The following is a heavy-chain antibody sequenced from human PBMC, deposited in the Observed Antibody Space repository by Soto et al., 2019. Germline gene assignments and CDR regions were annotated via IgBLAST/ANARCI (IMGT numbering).Heavy chain of an antibody. CDR3: ARDLPHNWFDP. CDR1: GLTFSGYW. CDR2: ISNDGSET. J-gene: IGHJ5*02. V-gene: IGHV3-74*01. Sequence: GSLRLSCAASGLTFSGYWMHWVRQAPGKGLVWISRISNDGSETIYADSVKGRFIISRDDPKNTVYLQMNSLRADDTAVYYCARDLPHNWFDPWGQGIQVTVSS.